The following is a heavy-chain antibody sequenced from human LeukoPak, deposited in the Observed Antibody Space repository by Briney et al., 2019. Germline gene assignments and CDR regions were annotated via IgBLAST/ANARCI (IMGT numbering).Heavy chain of an antibody. D-gene: IGHD6-19*01. V-gene: IGHV4-39*07. Sequence: PSETLSLTCTVSGGSISSSSYYWGWIRQPPGKGLEWIGSIYYSGSTNYNPSLKSRVTMSVDTSKNQFYLKLSSVTAADTAVYYCARDGYSSGWTNWFDPWGQGTLVTVSS. CDR2: IYYSGST. J-gene: IGHJ5*02. CDR3: ARDGYSSGWTNWFDP. CDR1: GGSISSSSYY.